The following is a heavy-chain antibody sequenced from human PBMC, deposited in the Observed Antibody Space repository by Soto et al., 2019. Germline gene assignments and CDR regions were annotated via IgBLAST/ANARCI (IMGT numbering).Heavy chain of an antibody. CDR1: GFTFSSYA. D-gene: IGHD2-2*01. CDR3: AASQLLPAPFDY. J-gene: IGHJ4*02. CDR2: ISDSGGST. V-gene: IGHV3-23*01. Sequence: PGGSLRLSCAASGFTFSSYAMSWVRRAPGKGLEWVSGISDSGGSTYYADSVKGRFTISRDNSKNTLYLQMNSLRAEDTAVYYCAASQLLPAPFDYWGQGTLVTVSS.